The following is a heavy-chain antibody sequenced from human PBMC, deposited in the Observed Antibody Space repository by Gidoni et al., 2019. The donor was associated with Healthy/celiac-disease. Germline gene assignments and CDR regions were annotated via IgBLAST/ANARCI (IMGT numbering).Heavy chain of an antibody. CDR2: ISWNSGRI. CDR1: GFSFDDYA. J-gene: IGHJ4*02. D-gene: IGHD3-22*01. CDR3: ARSGGYFQLVDY. Sequence: EVHLVASGGGLVQPGRSLRLSCAASGFSFDDYAMHWVRQAPGKGVELVSGISWNSGRIGYADSVKGRFTISRDNAQKSLYLQMNNLRAEDTAFYYCARSGGYFQLVDYWGQGTLVIVSS. V-gene: IGHV3-9*01.